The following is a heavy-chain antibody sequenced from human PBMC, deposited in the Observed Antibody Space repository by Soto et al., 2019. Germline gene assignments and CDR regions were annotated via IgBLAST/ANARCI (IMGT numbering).Heavy chain of an antibody. CDR1: GFTFSSYA. Sequence: GGSLRLSCAASGFTFSSYAMSWVRQAPGKGLEWVSAISGSGGSTYYADSVKGRFTISRDNSKNTLYLQMNSLRAEDTAVYYWAKDLVYHSSSSLGNDASNYFDYWGQGTLVTVSS. V-gene: IGHV3-23*01. D-gene: IGHD6-6*01. J-gene: IGHJ4*02. CDR2: ISGSGGST. CDR3: AKDLVYHSSSSLGNDASNYFDY.